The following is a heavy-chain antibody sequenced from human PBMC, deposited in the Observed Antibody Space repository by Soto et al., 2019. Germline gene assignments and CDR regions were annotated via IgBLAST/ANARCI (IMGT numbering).Heavy chain of an antibody. D-gene: IGHD2-21*02. CDR1: ALTFSSYA. CDR2: VSGSGDST. Sequence: EVQLLESGGGLAQPGGSLRLSCAASALTFSSYAMSWVRQAPGKGLEWVSAVSGSGDSTYYADSVKGRFTISRDNSKNTLYLQMNSLRAEDTAVYYCAKGRASDCPGCTQDYWGQGTLVAVSS. V-gene: IGHV3-23*01. CDR3: AKGRASDCPGCTQDY. J-gene: IGHJ4*02.